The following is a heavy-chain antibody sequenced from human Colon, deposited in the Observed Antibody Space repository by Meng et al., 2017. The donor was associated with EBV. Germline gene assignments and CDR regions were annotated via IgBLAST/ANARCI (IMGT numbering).Heavy chain of an antibody. CDR1: GCSTTRGTFI. CDR2: ISHGVII. J-gene: IGHJ5*02. D-gene: IGHD3-10*01. V-gene: IGHV4-30-2*01. CDR3: VRDTRRGGGWFDP. Sequence: QVHLQGAGPGLLGPSQALSLTSAVSGCSTTRGTFIWTWIRQPPGKGLKWIGYISHGVIIYDTPSLRSRVTISVDKSRNQFSLKLTSVSAADTAVYYCVRDTRRGGGWFDPWGQGTLVTVSS.